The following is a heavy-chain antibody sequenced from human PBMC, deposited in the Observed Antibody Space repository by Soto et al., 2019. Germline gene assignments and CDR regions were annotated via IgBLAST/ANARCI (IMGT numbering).Heavy chain of an antibody. J-gene: IGHJ6*02. CDR1: GGSFSGYY. D-gene: IGHD5-18*01. CDR2: INHSGST. CDR3: ARVVRYSYGTGYYYYYGMDV. V-gene: IGHV4-34*01. Sequence: PSETLSLTCAVYGGSFSGYYWSWIGQPPGKGLEWIGEINHSGSTNYNPSLKSRVTISVDTSKNQFSLKLSSVTAADTAVYYCARVVRYSYGTGYYYYYGMDVWGQGTTVTVSS.